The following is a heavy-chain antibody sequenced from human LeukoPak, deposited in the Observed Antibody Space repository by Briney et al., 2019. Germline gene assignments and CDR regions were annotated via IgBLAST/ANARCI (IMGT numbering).Heavy chain of an antibody. CDR1: GYTFTGYC. CDR3: AAAVGSSSFDY. V-gene: IGHV1-2*02. Sequence: ASVKISCKASGYTFTGYCMHWVRQAPGQGLEWMGWINPKSGGTNYAQKFQGRVTMTRDTSISTAYMELSRLRSDDTAVYYCAAAVGSSSFDYWGQGTLVTVSS. CDR2: INPKSGGT. J-gene: IGHJ4*02. D-gene: IGHD6-6*01.